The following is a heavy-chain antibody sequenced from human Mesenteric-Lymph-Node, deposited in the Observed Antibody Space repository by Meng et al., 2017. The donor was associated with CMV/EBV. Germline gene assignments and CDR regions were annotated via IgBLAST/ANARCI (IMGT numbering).Heavy chain of an antibody. V-gene: IGHV1-2*02. J-gene: IGHJ5*02. Sequence: ASVKVSCKASGYTFTGYYIHWVRQVPGQGLEWMGWIDPNNGATDYAQKFRGRVTMTRDTSISTAYMELSRLSSDDTAVYYCARDPSQDNWFDPWGLGTLVTVSS. CDR3: ARDPSQDNWFDP. CDR2: IDPNNGAT. CDR1: GYTFTGYY.